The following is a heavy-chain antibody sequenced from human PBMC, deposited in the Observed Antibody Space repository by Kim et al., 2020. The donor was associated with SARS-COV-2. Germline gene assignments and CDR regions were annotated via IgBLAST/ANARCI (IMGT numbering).Heavy chain of an antibody. CDR3: AKPQPGLFSSGWGGSYFDY. CDR1: GFTFGDYA. V-gene: IGHV3-9*01. Sequence: GGSLRLSCAASGFTFGDYAMHWVRQAPGKGLEWVSGISWNSGSIGYADSVKGRFTISRDNAKNSLYLQMNSLRAEDTALYYCAKPQPGLFSSGWGGSYFDYWGQGTLVTVSS. CDR2: ISWNSGSI. J-gene: IGHJ4*02. D-gene: IGHD6-19*01.